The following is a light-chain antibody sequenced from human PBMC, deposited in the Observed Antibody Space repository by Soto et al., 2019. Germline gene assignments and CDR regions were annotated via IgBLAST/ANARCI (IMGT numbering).Light chain of an antibody. Sequence: DIVLTQSPGTLSLSPGERATLSCRASQSVSSSYLAWYQQKPGQAPRLLIYGASSRATGIPDRFSGSGSGTDFVLTIRRLEPEDFAVYYCQQYGSSRTFGQGTKVEIK. V-gene: IGKV3-20*01. CDR2: GAS. J-gene: IGKJ1*01. CDR3: QQYGSSRT. CDR1: QSVSSSY.